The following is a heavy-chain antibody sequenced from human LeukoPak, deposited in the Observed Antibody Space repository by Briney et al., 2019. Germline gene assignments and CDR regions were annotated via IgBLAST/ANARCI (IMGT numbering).Heavy chain of an antibody. CDR2: IYYSGST. D-gene: IGHD3-10*01. CDR3: ARDLRVSNYGSGSYAY. Sequence: SEPLSLTCTVSGGSFSSSRYYWGWIRQPPVKGLEWIGSIYYSGSTYYNPSLKSRVTISVDTSKNHFSLKLSSVTAADTAVYYCARDLRVSNYGSGSYAYWGQGTLVTVSS. CDR1: GGSFSSSRYY. J-gene: IGHJ4*02. V-gene: IGHV4-39*02.